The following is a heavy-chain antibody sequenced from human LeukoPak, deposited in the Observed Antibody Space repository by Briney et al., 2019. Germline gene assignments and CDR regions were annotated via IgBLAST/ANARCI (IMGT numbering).Heavy chain of an antibody. J-gene: IGHJ4*02. V-gene: IGHV3-23*01. CDR3: AKPKDTAVGRYFDD. CDR1: GFTFSNYA. Sequence: GGSLTLSCAASGFTFSNYAMSWVRQAPGKGLEWVSAISASGGSTYYVDCVKGRFTISRDNSKNTLYLQMNSLRAEDTAVYYCAKPKDTAVGRYFDDWGQGTLVTVSS. CDR2: ISASGGST. D-gene: IGHD2-2*01.